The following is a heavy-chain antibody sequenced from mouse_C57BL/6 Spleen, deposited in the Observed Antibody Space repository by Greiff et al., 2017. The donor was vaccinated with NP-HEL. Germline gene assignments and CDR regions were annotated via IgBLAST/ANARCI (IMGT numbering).Heavy chain of an antibody. CDR2: ISDGGSYT. CDR1: GFTFSSYA. CDR3: AREDSSGYVNYFDY. V-gene: IGHV5-4*01. Sequence: EVQLQQSGGGLVKPGGSLKLSCAASGFTFSSYAMSWVRQTPEKRLEWVATISDGGSYTYYPDNVKGRFTISRDNAKNNLYLQMSHLKSEDTAMYYCAREDSSGYVNYFDYWGQGTTLTVSS. J-gene: IGHJ2*01. D-gene: IGHD3-2*02.